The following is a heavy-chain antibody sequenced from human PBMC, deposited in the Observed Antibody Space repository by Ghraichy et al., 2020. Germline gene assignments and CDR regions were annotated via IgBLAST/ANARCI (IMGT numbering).Heavy chain of an antibody. D-gene: IGHD5-24*01. V-gene: IGHV3-33*01. J-gene: IGHJ4*02. CDR1: GFTFSSYG. CDR2: ICNDGSNK. Sequence: GESLNISCAASGFTFSSYGMHWVRQAPGKGLEWVAVICNDGSNKYYADAVKGRLTISRDNSKNTLYLQMNSLRAEDTAVYYCARDLGDGYNDFDYWGQGTLVTVSS. CDR3: ARDLGDGYNDFDY.